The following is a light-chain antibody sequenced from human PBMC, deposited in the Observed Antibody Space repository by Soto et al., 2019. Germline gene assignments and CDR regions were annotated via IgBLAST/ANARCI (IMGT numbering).Light chain of an antibody. CDR1: QNVSTY. J-gene: IGKJ3*01. Sequence: EIVLTQSPATLSLSPGERVTLSCRASQNVSTYLAWYQQKPSQAPRLLIYDASDRATGIPARFSGSGSGTDFTLTISSLEPEDFAVYYCQQRTNWLTFGPGTKVDIK. CDR2: DAS. CDR3: QQRTNWLT. V-gene: IGKV3-11*01.